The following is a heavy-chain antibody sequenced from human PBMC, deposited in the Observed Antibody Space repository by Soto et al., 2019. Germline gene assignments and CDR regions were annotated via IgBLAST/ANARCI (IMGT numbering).Heavy chain of an antibody. CDR1: GFTFSSYG. Sequence: QVQLVESGGGVVQPGRSLRLSCAASGFTFSSYGMHWVRQAPGKGLEWVAVISYDGSNKYYADSVKGRFTISRDNSKNTLYLQMNSLRAEDTAVYYCAKDRKQGVVTDKWYYYYGMDVWGQGTTVTVSS. CDR2: ISYDGSNK. CDR3: AKDRKQGVVTDKWYYYYGMDV. D-gene: IGHD2-21*02. J-gene: IGHJ6*02. V-gene: IGHV3-30*18.